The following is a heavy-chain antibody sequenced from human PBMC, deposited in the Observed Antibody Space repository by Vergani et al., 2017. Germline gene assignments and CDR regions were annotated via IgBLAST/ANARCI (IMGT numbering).Heavy chain of an antibody. Sequence: QVQLVESGGGVVQPGRSLRLSCAASGFSFSSFGFHWVRQAPGKGLEWVAFIHYDGSHEYYIDSVKGRFTITRDNAKKSVYLQMNSLRAEDTAMYFCARGLWDCTHIRCSPPSYWGQGTQVTVSS. CDR2: IHYDGSHE. D-gene: IGHD2-8*01. CDR3: ARGLWDCTHIRCSPPSY. CDR1: GFSFSSFG. V-gene: IGHV3-33*01. J-gene: IGHJ4*02.